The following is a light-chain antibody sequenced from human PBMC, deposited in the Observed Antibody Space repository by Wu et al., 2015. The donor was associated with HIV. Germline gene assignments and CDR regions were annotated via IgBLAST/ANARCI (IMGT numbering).Light chain of an antibody. CDR1: QGIGDF. CDR2: DAS. CDR3: QQSYT. J-gene: IGKJ2*01. Sequence: DIQLTQSPSFLSASVGDRVSVTCRASQGIGDFLVWYQQKPGKAPKLLIYDASTLHGGVPSRFSGSRSGTEFTLTISTLQPEDFAIYYCQQSYTFGQGTKLEIK. V-gene: IGKV1-9*01.